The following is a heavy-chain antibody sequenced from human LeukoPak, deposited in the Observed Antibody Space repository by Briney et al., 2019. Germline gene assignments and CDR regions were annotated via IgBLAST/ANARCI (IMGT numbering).Heavy chain of an antibody. CDR3: ARAPYGGNGPTDY. D-gene: IGHD4-23*01. CDR2: ISYDGSIK. V-gene: IGHV3-30-3*01. CDR1: GFTFSSYA. Sequence: GGSLRLSCAASGFTFSSYAMHWVRQAPGKGLEWVAVISYDGSIKYYADSVKGRFTTSRDNSKNTLYLQMNSLRAEDTAVYYCARAPYGGNGPTDYWGQGTLVTVSS. J-gene: IGHJ4*02.